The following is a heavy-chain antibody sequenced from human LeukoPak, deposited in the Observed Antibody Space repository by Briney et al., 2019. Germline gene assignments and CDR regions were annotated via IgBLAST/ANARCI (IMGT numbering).Heavy chain of an antibody. Sequence: GGSLRLSCAASGFTFSSYAMHWVRQAPGKGLEWVAVISYDGSNKYYADSVKGRFTISRDNSKNTLYLQMNSLRAEDTAVYYCARGDDSSGTIFDYWGREPWSPSPQ. D-gene: IGHD3-22*01. CDR3: ARGDDSSGTIFDY. CDR1: GFTFSSYA. V-gene: IGHV3-30-3*01. CDR2: ISYDGSNK. J-gene: IGHJ4*02.